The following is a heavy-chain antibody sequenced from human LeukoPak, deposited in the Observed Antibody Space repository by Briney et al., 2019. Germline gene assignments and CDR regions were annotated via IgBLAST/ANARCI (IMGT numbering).Heavy chain of an antibody. CDR1: GGSISSGPYY. Sequence: SETLSLTCTVSGGSISSGPYYWGWIRQPPGKGLEWIGNIYYGENTYYNPSLKSRVTISIDTSNNQFYLKLSSLTAADTAVYYCARRDDSSGYHKIFDYWGQGTLVTVSS. J-gene: IGHJ4*02. V-gene: IGHV4-39*01. D-gene: IGHD3-22*01. CDR3: ARRDDSSGYHKIFDY. CDR2: IYYGENT.